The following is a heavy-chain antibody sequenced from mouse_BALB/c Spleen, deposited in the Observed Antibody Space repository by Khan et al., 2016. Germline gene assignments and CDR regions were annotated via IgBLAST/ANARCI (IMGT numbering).Heavy chain of an antibody. Sequence: QVQLKESGPGLVAPSQSLSITCTVSGFSLTSYGVPWVRQPPGKGMEWLVVIWSDGSTTYNSALKSRLSISKDHSNSQVFLKMNSVQADDTAMYYVARRDDGGGAMDYWGQGTSVTVSS. D-gene: IGHD2-3*01. CDR1: GFSLTSYG. CDR3: ARRDDGGGAMDY. CDR2: IWSDGST. V-gene: IGHV2-6*02. J-gene: IGHJ4*01.